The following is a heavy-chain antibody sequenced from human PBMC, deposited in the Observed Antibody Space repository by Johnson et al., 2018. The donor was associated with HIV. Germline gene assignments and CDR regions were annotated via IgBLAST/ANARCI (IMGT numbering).Heavy chain of an antibody. D-gene: IGHD5-24*01. CDR3: AREMAWEDAFDI. CDR2: INNNGRII. V-gene: IGHV3-11*04. CDR1: GFTFSDNH. Sequence: QVQLVESGGGLVKPGGSLRVSCVASGFTFSDNHMSWIRQAPGKGLEWVSYINNNGRIIYCADSVKGRFTISRDNAKNSLYLQMNSLRAEDTAVYYCAREMAWEDAFDIWGQGTMVTVSS. J-gene: IGHJ3*02.